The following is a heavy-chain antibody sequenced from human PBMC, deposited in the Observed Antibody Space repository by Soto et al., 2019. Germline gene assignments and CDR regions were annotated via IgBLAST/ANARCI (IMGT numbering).Heavy chain of an antibody. J-gene: IGHJ6*02. V-gene: IGHV4-30-4*01. CDR2: IYYRGST. CDR3: ARALVDCDFDEVCQYYGMDV. CDR1: GGCIKSGDHY. Sequence: TLYVTCSVSGGCIKSGDHYWSGIRQPPGKGLEWIGYIYYRGSTYYNPSLKSRVIISVDTSKNQFSLNLTSLTAADTAVYFCARALVDCDFDEVCQYYGMDVWGQGTTVTVS. D-gene: IGHD3-3*01.